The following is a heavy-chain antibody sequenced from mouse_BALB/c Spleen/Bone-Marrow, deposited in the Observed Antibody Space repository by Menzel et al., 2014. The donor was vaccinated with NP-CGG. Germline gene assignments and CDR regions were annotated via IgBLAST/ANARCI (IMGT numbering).Heavy chain of an antibody. CDR3: ASYNYGSSSFAY. V-gene: IGHV14-3*02. Sequence: VQLQQSGAELVKPGASVKLSCTASGFNIKDTYMHWVKQRPEQGLEWIGRIDPANGNTKYDPKFQGKATITADTSANTAYLQLSSLTSEDTAVYYCASYNYGSSSFAYWGQGTLVTVPA. J-gene: IGHJ3*01. D-gene: IGHD1-1*01. CDR1: GFNIKDTY. CDR2: IDPANGNT.